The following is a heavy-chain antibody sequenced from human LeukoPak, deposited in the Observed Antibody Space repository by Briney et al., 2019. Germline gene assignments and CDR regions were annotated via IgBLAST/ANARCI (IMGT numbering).Heavy chain of an antibody. J-gene: IGHJ4*02. V-gene: IGHV5-51*01. CDR3: AKASTPISGFCSPSSCTLFDQ. CDR1: GYRFTSYW. D-gene: IGHD6-25*01. Sequence: GESLKISCKGSGYRFTSYWIGWVRQMPGKGLEWMGVIFPHDSDTRYSPSFQGQGTLSPNKSISTAYLRLHSLKTPHTPMHYCAKASTPISGFCSPSSCTLFDQWGQGTLVAVSS. CDR2: IFPHDSDT.